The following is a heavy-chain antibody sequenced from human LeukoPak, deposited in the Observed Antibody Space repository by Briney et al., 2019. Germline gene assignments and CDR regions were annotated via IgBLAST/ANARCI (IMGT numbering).Heavy chain of an antibody. CDR1: GFTFSSYE. D-gene: IGHD1-26*01. V-gene: IGHV3-21*05. CDR2: ITSSNIYI. CDR3: ARATTWELGQPLYI. Sequence: GGSLRLSCAASGFTFSSYEMNWVRQAPGKGLEWVSYITSSNIYILYADSVKGRFTISRDNSKNTLYLQMGSLRAEDMAVYYCARATTWELGQPLYIWGQGTLVTVSS. J-gene: IGHJ4*02.